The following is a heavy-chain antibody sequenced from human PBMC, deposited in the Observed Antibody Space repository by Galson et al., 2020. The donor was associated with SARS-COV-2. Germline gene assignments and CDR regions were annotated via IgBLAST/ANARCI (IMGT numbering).Heavy chain of an antibody. D-gene: IGHD6-19*01. Sequence: GGSLRLSCAASGFTFSSYGMHWVRQAPGKGLEWVAVISYDGSNKYYADSVKGRFTISRDNSKNTLYLQMNSLRAEDTAVYYCAKDMQAVAGPIDYWGLGTLVTVSS. CDR1: GFTFSSYG. V-gene: IGHV3-30*18. CDR2: ISYDGSNK. J-gene: IGHJ4*02. CDR3: AKDMQAVAGPIDY.